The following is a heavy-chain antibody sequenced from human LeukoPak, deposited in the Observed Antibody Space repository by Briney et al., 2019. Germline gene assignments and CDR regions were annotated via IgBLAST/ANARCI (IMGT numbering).Heavy chain of an antibody. J-gene: IGHJ4*02. CDR1: GGSISSSSYH. V-gene: IGHV4-39*07. D-gene: IGHD5-18*01. CDR2: IYYSGST. CDR3: ARDRIQLWLRVVDY. Sequence: SETLSLTCTVSGGSISSSSYHWGWIRQPPGKKLEWIGSIYYSGSTYYNPSLKSRATISVDTSKNQFSLKLSSVTAADTAVYYCARDRIQLWLRVVDYWGQGTLVTVSS.